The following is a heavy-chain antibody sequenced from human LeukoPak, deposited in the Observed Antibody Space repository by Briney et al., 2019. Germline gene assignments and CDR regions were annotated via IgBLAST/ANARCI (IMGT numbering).Heavy chain of an antibody. V-gene: IGHV1-69*04. CDR1: GGTFSSYA. D-gene: IGHD2-21*02. J-gene: IGHJ4*02. CDR3: ARDNHWWVTAIHFDY. Sequence: SVKVSCKASGGTFSSYAISWVRQAPGQGLEWMGRIIPILGIANYAQKFQGRVTITADKSTSTAYMELSSLRSEDTAVYYCARDNHWWVTAIHFDYWGQGTLVTVSS. CDR2: IIPILGIA.